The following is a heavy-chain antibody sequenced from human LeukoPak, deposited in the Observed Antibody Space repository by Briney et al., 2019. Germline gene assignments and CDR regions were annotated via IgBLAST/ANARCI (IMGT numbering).Heavy chain of an antibody. CDR3: ARRAYSSGYYYFDY. CDR2: ISYSGST. V-gene: IGHV4-59*01. CDR1: GGSITSYY. Sequence: SETLSLTCTVSGGSITSYYWSWLRQPPGKGLEWIGYISYSGSTNYNPSLKSRVTISVDTSKNQFSLKLSSMTAADTAVYYCARRAYSSGYYYFDYWGQGALVTVSS. J-gene: IGHJ4*02. D-gene: IGHD3-22*01.